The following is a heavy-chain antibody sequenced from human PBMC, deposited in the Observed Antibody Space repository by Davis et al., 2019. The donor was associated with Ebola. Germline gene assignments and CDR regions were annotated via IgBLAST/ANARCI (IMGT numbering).Heavy chain of an antibody. V-gene: IGHV3-9*01. J-gene: IGHJ4*02. CDR2: LSWNSGSI. D-gene: IGHD3-22*01. CDR3: ARDRYYYDSSGYSTSFDY. CDR1: GFTLDDYV. Sequence: PGGSLRLPCAASGFTLDDYVMHWVRQAQGKGLEWVSGLSWNSGSIGYADSVKGRFTISRDNAKNSLYLQMNSLRAEDTAVYYCARDRYYYDSSGYSTSFDYWGQGTLVTVSS.